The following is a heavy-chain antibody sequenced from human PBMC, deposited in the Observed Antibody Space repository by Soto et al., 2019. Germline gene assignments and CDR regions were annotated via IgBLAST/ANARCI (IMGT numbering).Heavy chain of an antibody. CDR1: GFTFSSYA. D-gene: IGHD6-13*01. CDR3: AKSFLGAAAGTDAFDI. J-gene: IGHJ3*02. CDR2: ISGSGGSK. V-gene: IGHV3-23*01. Sequence: GGSLRLSCAASGFTFSSYAMSWVRQAPGKGLEWVSAISGSGGSKYYADSMKGRFTISIANSKNTLYLQMNSLRAEDTAVYYCAKSFLGAAAGTDAFDIWGQGTMVTVSS.